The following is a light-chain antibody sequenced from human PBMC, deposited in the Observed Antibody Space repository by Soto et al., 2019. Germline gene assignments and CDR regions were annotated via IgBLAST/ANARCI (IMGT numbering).Light chain of an antibody. CDR3: HHYSTWPPYT. CDR1: QSVATN. V-gene: IGKV3-15*01. Sequence: EIVMTQSPATLSVSPGERATLSCRASQSVATNLAWYQQKPGQAPRLLIYGASTRATDIPARFSGGGSGTEFTLTISSLQSEDFAVYYCHHYSTWPPYTFGQGTKLEIK. J-gene: IGKJ2*01. CDR2: GAS.